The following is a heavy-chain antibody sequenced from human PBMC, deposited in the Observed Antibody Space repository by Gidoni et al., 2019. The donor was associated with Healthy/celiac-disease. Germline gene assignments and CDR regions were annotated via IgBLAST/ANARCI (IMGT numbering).Heavy chain of an antibody. CDR3: ARAREVVPAASYGMDV. CDR1: GGTFSRYT. V-gene: IGHV1-69*02. Sequence: QVQLVQSGAEVKKPGSSVKVSCKASGGTFSRYTSSWVRQAPGQGLEWMGRIIPSLGIANYAQKFQGRVTITADKSTSTAYMELSSLRSEDTAVYYCARAREVVPAASYGMDVWGQGTTVTVSS. J-gene: IGHJ6*02. CDR2: IIPSLGIA. D-gene: IGHD2-2*01.